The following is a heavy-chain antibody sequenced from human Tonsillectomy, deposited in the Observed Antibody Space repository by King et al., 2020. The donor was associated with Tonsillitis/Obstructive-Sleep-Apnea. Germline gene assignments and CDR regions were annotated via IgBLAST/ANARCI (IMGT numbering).Heavy chain of an antibody. J-gene: IGHJ4*02. CDR2: SSGSGGST. Sequence: VQLVESGGGLVQPGGSLRLSCAASGFTFSSYAMSWVRQAPGKGLEWGSASSGSGGSTYYADSVKVRFTISRDNSKNTLYLQMNSLRAEDTAVYYCAKDVYSSSSYFDYWGQGTLVTVSS. CDR3: AKDVYSSSSYFDY. CDR1: GFTFSSYA. D-gene: IGHD6-6*01. V-gene: IGHV3-23*04.